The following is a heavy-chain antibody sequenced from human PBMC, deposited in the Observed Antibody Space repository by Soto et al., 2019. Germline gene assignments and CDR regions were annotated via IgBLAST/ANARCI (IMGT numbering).Heavy chain of an antibody. Sequence: SETLSLTCTVSGGSISSYYWSWIRQPPGKGLEWIGYIYYSGSTNYNPSLKSRVTISVDTSKNQFSLKLSSVTAADTAVYYCARSDIRSSDFDYWGQGTLVTVSS. V-gene: IGHV4-59*01. CDR1: GGSISSYY. CDR3: ARSDIRSSDFDY. J-gene: IGHJ4*02. D-gene: IGHD6-6*01. CDR2: IYYSGST.